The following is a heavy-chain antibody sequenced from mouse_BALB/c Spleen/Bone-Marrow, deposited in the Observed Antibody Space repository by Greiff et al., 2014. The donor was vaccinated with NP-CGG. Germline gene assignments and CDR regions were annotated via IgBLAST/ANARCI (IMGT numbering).Heavy chain of an antibody. Sequence: VMLVESGAELAKPGASVKMSCKASGYTFTSYWMHWVKQRPGQGLEWIGYINPSTGYTEYNQKFKDKATLTADKSSSTAYMQLSSLTSEDSAVYYCARRETTALDYRGQGTTLTVSS. J-gene: IGHJ2*01. CDR2: INPSTGYT. CDR3: ARRETTALDY. CDR1: GYTFTSYW. D-gene: IGHD1-2*01. V-gene: IGHV1-7*01.